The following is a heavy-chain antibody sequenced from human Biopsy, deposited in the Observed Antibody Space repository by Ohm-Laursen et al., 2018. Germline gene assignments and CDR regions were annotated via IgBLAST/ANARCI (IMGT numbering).Heavy chain of an antibody. J-gene: IGHJ6*02. D-gene: IGHD4-11*01. CDR3: ARDSGILSYGNFKYYHYYGMDV. Sequence: SDTLSLTCTVSGGSFTGHYWTWIRQPPGKGLEWIGHIYYSVMTNYNPSLQSRVSISVDTSRNQVSLTLSSVTAADTAVYYCARDSGILSYGNFKYYHYYGMDVWGQGTKVTVSS. CDR2: IYYSVMT. V-gene: IGHV4-59*11. CDR1: GGSFTGHY.